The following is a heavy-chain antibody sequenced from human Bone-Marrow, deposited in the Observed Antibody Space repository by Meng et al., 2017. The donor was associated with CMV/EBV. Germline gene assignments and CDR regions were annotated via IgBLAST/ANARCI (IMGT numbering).Heavy chain of an antibody. CDR1: GFPVGASGMR. J-gene: IGHJ4*02. Sequence: SGHTLVKPTQALALTCTVSGFPVGASGMRVSWIRQASGEAPEWLARIDWDDDEFYSTSLRTRLTISKDTSENQVILTMTNMDPMDTATYYCARAITGTHSWGWFFDYWGPGILVTVSS. V-gene: IGHV2-70D*14. CDR3: ARAITGTHSWGWFFDY. CDR2: IDWDDDE. D-gene: IGHD1-7*01.